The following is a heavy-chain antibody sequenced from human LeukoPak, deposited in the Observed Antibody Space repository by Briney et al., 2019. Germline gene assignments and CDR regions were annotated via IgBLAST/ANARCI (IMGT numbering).Heavy chain of an antibody. CDR3: ASDFTQGGGLLED. Sequence: PSETLSLTCTVSGASITSRFWTWVRQPPGKGLEWIGYVSSTTSPTYNPSLESRVTMSLDTSKSQFSLRLASMTAADTAIYYCASDFTQGGGLLEDWGPGTLVVVSS. V-gene: IGHV4-59*11. D-gene: IGHD3-3*01. CDR2: VSSTTSP. CDR1: GASITSRF. J-gene: IGHJ4*02.